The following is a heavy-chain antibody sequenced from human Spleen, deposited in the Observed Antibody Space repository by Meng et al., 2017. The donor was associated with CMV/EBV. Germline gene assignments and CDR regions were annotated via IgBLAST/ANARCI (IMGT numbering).Heavy chain of an antibody. V-gene: IGHV3-30-3*01. CDR1: GFTFSSYA. Sequence: GGSLRLSCAASGFTFSSYAMHWVRQAPGKGLEWVAVISYDGSNKYYADSVKGRFTISRDNSKNTLYLQMNSLRAEDTAVYYCARDPPFTIFGVVIISWYFDLWDRGTLVTVLL. CDR3: ARDPPFTIFGVVIISWYFDL. CDR2: ISYDGSNK. D-gene: IGHD3-3*01. J-gene: IGHJ2*01.